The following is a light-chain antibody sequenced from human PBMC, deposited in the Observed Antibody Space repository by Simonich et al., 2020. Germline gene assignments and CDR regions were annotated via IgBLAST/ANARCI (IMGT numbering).Light chain of an antibody. CDR3: QQYYSTPPWT. Sequence: DIVMTQSPDSLAVSLGERATINCKSSQGVLYSSNNKNYLAWYQQKPGQPPKLLIYWAPTRESGVPDRFSGSGSGTDFTLTISSLQAEDVAVYYCQQYYSTPPWTFGQGTKVEIK. CDR1: QGVLYSSNNKNY. J-gene: IGKJ1*01. V-gene: IGKV4-1*01. CDR2: WAP.